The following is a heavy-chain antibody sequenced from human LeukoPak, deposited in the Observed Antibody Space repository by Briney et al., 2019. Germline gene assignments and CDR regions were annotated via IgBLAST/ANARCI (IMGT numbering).Heavy chain of an antibody. Sequence: ASVKVSCKASGYTFTSYSISWVRQAPGQGLEWMGSISPYTGNTKYAERFQDRVIMTTDTSTRTAYMELRSLRSDDTAVFYCARDQYDSVWGSYRPYFDYWGQGTLVTVSS. CDR3: ARDQYDSVWGSYRPYFDY. D-gene: IGHD3-16*02. V-gene: IGHV1-18*04. CDR2: ISPYTGNT. CDR1: GYTFTSYS. J-gene: IGHJ4*02.